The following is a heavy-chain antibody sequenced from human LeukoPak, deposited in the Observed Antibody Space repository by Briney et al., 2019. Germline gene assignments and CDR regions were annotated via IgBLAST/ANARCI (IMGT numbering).Heavy chain of an antibody. D-gene: IGHD3-9*01. Sequence: SETLSLTCTVSGGSISSYYWSWIRQPPGKGLEWIGYIYYSGSTNYNPSLKSRVTISVDKSKNQFSLKLSSVTAADTAVYYCASLPRGAITISRDYWGQGTLVTVSS. CDR2: IYYSGST. CDR1: GGSISSYY. J-gene: IGHJ4*02. V-gene: IGHV4-59*12. CDR3: ASLPRGAITISRDY.